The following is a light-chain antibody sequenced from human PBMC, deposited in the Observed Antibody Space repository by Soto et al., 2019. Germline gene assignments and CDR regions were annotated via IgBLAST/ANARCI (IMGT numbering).Light chain of an antibody. CDR1: QSISSW. CDR2: KAS. V-gene: IGKV1-5*03. J-gene: IGKJ1*01. CDR3: QHYNSYPWT. Sequence: EIQMTQSPSILSASVGDRATITCRASQSISSWLAWYQQKPGKAPNLLIHKASHLESGVPSRFSGSGSGTEFTLTISSLQPGDFATYYCQHYNSYPWTFGQGTKVDIK.